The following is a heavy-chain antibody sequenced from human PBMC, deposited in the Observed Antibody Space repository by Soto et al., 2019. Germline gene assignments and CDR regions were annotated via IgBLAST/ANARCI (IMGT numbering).Heavy chain of an antibody. CDR2: ISGSGGST. D-gene: IGHD3-3*01. V-gene: IGHV3-23*01. CDR1: GFTFSSYA. Sequence: GGSLRLSCAASGFTFSSYAMSWVRQAPGKGLEWVSAISGSGGSTYYADSVKGRFTISRDNSKNTLYLQMNSLRAEDTAVYYCAKDSPRVRFLEWLLSYYFDYWGQGALVTVS. J-gene: IGHJ4*02. CDR3: AKDSPRVRFLEWLLSYYFDY.